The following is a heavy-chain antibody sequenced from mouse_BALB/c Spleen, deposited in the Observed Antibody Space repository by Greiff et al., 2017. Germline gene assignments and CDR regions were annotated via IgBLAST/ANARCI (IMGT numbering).Heavy chain of an antibody. V-gene: IGHV3-8*02. D-gene: IGHD2-1*01. CDR2: ISYSGST. CDR1: GDSITSGY. Sequence: VQLKESGPSLVKPSQTLSLTCSVTGDSITSGYWNWIRKFPGNKLEYMGCISYSGSTYYNPSLKSRISITRDTSKNQYYLQLNSVTTEDTATYYCASIYYGNSYWYFDVWGAGTTVTVSS. J-gene: IGHJ1*01. CDR3: ASIYYGNSYWYFDV.